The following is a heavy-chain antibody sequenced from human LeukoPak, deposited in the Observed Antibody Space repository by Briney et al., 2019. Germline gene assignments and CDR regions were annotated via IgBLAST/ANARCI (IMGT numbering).Heavy chain of an antibody. D-gene: IGHD2-2*01. CDR1: GFTFSSYA. Sequence: GGSLRLSCAASGFTFSSYAMSWVRQAPGKGLEWVSAISGSGGSTYYADSVKGRFTISRDNSKNTLYLQMNSLRAEDTAVYYCAKDRGPTLGYCSSTSCLGVYYFDYWGQGTLVTVSS. CDR3: AKDRGPTLGYCSSTSCLGVYYFDY. J-gene: IGHJ4*02. V-gene: IGHV3-23*01. CDR2: ISGSGGST.